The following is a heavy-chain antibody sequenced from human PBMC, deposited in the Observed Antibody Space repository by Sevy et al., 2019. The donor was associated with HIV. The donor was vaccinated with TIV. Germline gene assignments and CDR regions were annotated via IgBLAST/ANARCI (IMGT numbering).Heavy chain of an antibody. D-gene: IGHD3-16*01. CDR3: ARGIRGGAFDI. CDR2: ISSSSSSI. CDR1: GFTFSSYS. V-gene: IGHV3-48*01. J-gene: IGHJ3*02. Sequence: GPLRLSCAASGFTFSSYSMNWVRQAPGKGLEWVSYISSSSSSIYYADSVKGRFTISRDNAKNSLYLQMNSLRAEDTAVYYCARGIRGGAFDIWGQGTMVTVSS.